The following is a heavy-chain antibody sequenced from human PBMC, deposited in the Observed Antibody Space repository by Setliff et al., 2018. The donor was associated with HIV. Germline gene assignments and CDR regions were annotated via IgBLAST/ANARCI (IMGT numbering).Heavy chain of an antibody. J-gene: IGHJ3*02. CDR2: MYHTGMS. Sequence: SETLSLTCSVSGGSMSSHYWTWVRQPAGKGLEWIGRMYHTGMSNYNPSLKSRVTMSVSPSKNQFSLKLTSVTAADTAVYYCAKRPGYGYPFHIWGQGTMVTVSS. CDR3: AKRPGYGYPFHI. CDR1: GGSMSSHY. D-gene: IGHD5-18*01. V-gene: IGHV4-4*07.